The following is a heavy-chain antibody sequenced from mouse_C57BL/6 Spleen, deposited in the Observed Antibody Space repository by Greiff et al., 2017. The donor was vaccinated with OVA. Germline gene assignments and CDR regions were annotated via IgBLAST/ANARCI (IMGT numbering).Heavy chain of an antibody. D-gene: IGHD1-1*01. CDR3: ARQYYYGSSEDYAMDY. V-gene: IGHV2-6-1*01. Sequence: VKLVESGPGLVAPSQSLSITCTVSGFSLTSYGVHWVRQPPGKGLEWLVVIWSDGSTTYNSALKSRLSISKDNSKSQVFLKMNSLQTDDTAMYYCARQYYYGSSEDYAMDYWGQGTSVTVSS. J-gene: IGHJ4*01. CDR2: IWSDGST. CDR1: GFSLTSYG.